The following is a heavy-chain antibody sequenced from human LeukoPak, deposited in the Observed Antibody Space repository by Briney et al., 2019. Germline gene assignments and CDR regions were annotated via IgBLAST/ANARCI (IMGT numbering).Heavy chain of an antibody. CDR1: GFTFSSYS. CDR3: ARVQNDYGDYYFDY. Sequence: GGSLRLSCAASGFTFSSYSMNWVRQAPGKGLEWVSSISSSSSYIYYADSAKGRFTISRDNAKNSLYLQMNSLRAEDTAVYYRARVQNDYGDYYFDYWGQGTLVTVSS. J-gene: IGHJ4*02. CDR2: ISSSSSYI. D-gene: IGHD4-17*01. V-gene: IGHV3-21*01.